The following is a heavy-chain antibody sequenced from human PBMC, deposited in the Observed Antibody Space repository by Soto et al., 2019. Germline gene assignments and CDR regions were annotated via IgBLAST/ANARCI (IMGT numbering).Heavy chain of an antibody. V-gene: IGHV1-18*01. J-gene: IGHJ2*01. CDR3: ARDQRVSVTAIRAFDL. CDR1: GYTFTSYG. CDR2: ISPYNGDT. D-gene: IGHD2-21*02. Sequence: QVQLVQSGAEVKKPGASVKVSCKASGYTFTSYGFTWVRQAPGQGLEWMGWISPYNGDTKYAQKFQGRVTMTTDTSTSTAYMVLMSLRSDETAVYYCARDQRVSVTAIRAFDLWGRGTLVNVSS.